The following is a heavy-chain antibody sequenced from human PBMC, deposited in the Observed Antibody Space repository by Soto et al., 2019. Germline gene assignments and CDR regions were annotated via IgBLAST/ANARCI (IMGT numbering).Heavy chain of an antibody. V-gene: IGHV5-51*01. D-gene: IGHD3-10*01. J-gene: IGHJ6*02. CDR3: ARDGLPMVRGVTGYYYYGMDV. CDR1: GYSFTSYW. CDR2: IYPGDSDT. Sequence: PGESLKISCKGSGYSFTSYWIGWVRQMPGKGLEWMGIIYPGDSDTRYSPSFQGQVTISADKSISTAYLQWSSLKASDTAMYYCARDGLPMVRGVTGYYYYGMDVWGQGTTVTVSS.